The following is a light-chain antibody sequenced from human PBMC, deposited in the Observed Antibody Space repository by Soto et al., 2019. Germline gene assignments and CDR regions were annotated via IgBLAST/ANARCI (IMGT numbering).Light chain of an antibody. J-gene: IGLJ1*01. CDR1: SSDVGGYNY. CDR2: EVS. CDR3: SSYTSSSLL. V-gene: IGLV2-14*01. Sequence: QSALTQPASVSGSPGQSITISCTGTSSDVGGYNYVSWYQQHPGKAPKLMIYEVSNRPSGVSNRFSGSKSGNTASLTISGLQAEDEADYYCSSYTSSSLLFGTGTKVTGL.